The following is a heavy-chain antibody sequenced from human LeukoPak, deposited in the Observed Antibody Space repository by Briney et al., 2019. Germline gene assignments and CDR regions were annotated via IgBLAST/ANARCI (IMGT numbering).Heavy chain of an antibody. CDR3: TRHRSDFWSGYDY. V-gene: IGHV3-73*01. D-gene: IGHD3-3*01. CDR2: IRSKANSYAT. CDR1: GFTFSGSA. J-gene: IGHJ4*02. Sequence: GGSLRLSCAASGFTFSGSAMHWVRQASGKGPEWVGRIRSKANSYATAYAASVKGRFTISRDDSKNTAYLQMNSLKTEDTAVYYCTRHRSDFWSGYDYWGQGTLVTVSS.